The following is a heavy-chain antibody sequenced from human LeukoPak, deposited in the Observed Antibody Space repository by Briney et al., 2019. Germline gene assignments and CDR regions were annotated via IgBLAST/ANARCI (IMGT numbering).Heavy chain of an antibody. V-gene: IGHV4-4*09. D-gene: IGHD3-10*01. J-gene: IGHJ6*03. CDR3: ARPRYYYGSGSWNYYMDV. Sequence: SETLSLTCTVSGGSISSYYWSWIRQPPGKGLEWIGYIYTSGSTNYNPSLKSRVTISVDTSKYQFSLKLSSVTAADTAVYYCARPRYYYGSGSWNYYMDVWGKGTTVTVSS. CDR1: GGSISSYY. CDR2: IYTSGST.